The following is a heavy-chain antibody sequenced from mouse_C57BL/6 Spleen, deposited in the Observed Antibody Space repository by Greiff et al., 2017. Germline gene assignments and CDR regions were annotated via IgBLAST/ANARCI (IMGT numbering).Heavy chain of an antibody. V-gene: IGHV1-64*01. Sequence: VQLQQPGAELVKPGASVKLSCKASGYTFTSYWMHWVKQRPGQGLEWIGMIHPNSGSAKYNEKFKSKATLTVDKSSSTAYMQLSSLTAEDSAVYYCAQDSSGYGYWGQGTTLTVSS. D-gene: IGHD3-2*02. CDR2: IHPNSGSA. CDR1: GYTFTSYW. CDR3: AQDSSGYGY. J-gene: IGHJ2*01.